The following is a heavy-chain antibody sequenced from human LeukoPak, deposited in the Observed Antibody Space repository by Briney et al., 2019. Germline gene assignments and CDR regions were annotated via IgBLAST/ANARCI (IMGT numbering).Heavy chain of an antibody. CDR1: GFTFSSYA. Sequence: PGGSLRLSCAASGFTFSSYAMSWFRQAPGKGLEWVSAISGSGGSTYYADSVKGRFTISRDNSKNRLYLQMNSLRAEDTAVYYCAKDLRDPSPFDYWGQGTLVTVSS. J-gene: IGHJ4*02. D-gene: IGHD5-24*01. CDR3: AKDLRDPSPFDY. CDR2: ISGSGGST. V-gene: IGHV3-23*01.